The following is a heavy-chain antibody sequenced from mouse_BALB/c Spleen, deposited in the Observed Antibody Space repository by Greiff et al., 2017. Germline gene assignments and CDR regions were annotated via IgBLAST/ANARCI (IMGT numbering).Heavy chain of an antibody. V-gene: IGHV2-9-2*01. CDR3: VRVYYYGSSRYYYAMDY. CDR1: GFSLTSYD. D-gene: IGHD1-1*01. CDR2: IWTGGGT. Sequence: QVQLQQSGPGLVAPSQSLSITCTVSGFSLTSYDISWIRQPPGKGLEWLGVIWTGGGTNYNSAFMSRLSISKDNSKSQVFLKMNSLQTDDTAIYYCVRVYYYGSSRYYYAMDYWGQGTSVTVSS. J-gene: IGHJ4*01.